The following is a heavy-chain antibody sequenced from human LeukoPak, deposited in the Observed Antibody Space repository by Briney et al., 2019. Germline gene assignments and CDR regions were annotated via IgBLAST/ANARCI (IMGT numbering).Heavy chain of an antibody. J-gene: IGHJ5*02. V-gene: IGHV3-53*01. Sequence: PGGSLRLSCAASGFTGSHNYMSWVRQAPGKGLEWVSATHSSGGTYYADSVKGRFTISRDTSKNTLYLQINSLSVEDTAVYYCIAFGDSNHWGQGTLVTVSS. CDR2: THSSGGT. CDR1: GFTGSHNY. D-gene: IGHD4-17*01. CDR3: IAFGDSNH.